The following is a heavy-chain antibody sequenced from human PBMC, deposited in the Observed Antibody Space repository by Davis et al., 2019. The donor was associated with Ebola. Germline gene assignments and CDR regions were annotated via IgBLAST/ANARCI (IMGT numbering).Heavy chain of an antibody. D-gene: IGHD6-19*01. V-gene: IGHV1-3*01. CDR3: ARDSSGWYYFDY. CDR1: GYTFTNYA. CDR2: INAGNGNT. Sequence: ASVKVSCKASGYTFTNYAIHWVRQAPGQRLEWMGWINAGNGNTKYSQKFQGRVTITRDTSASTAYMELSSLRSEDTAVYYCARDSSGWYYFDYWGQGTLVTVSS. J-gene: IGHJ4*02.